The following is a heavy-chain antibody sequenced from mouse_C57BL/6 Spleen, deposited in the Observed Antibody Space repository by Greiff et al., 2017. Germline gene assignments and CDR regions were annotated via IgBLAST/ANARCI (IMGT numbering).Heavy chain of an antibody. CDR1: GFTFSDYG. J-gene: IGHJ1*03. CDR2: ISRGSSTI. Sequence: EVKLQESGGGLVKPGGSLTLSCAASGFTFSDYGMHWVRQAPVKGLELVAYISRGSSTIYYADTVKGRFTISRDNAKNTLFLQMTSLRSEETAMYYCATNWDWYFDVWGTGTTVTVSS. V-gene: IGHV5-17*01. CDR3: ATNWDWYFDV. D-gene: IGHD4-1*01.